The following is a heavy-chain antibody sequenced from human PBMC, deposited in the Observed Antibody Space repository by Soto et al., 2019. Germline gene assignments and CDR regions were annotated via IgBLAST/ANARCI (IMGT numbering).Heavy chain of an antibody. CDR1: GYTFTSYA. Sequence: ASVKVSCKASGYTFTSYAMHWVRQAPGQRLEWMGWINAGNGNTKYSQKFQGRVTITRDTSASTAYMELSSLRSEDTAVYYCARVHSSGFDSGYWGQGTLVTVSS. CDR3: ARVHSSGFDSGY. D-gene: IGHD6-19*01. J-gene: IGHJ4*02. CDR2: INAGNGNT. V-gene: IGHV1-3*01.